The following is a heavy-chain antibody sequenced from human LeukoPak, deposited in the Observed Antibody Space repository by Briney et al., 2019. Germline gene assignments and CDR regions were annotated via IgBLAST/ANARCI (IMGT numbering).Heavy chain of an antibody. V-gene: IGHV3-11*01. J-gene: IGHJ4*02. CDR1: GFTFSDHY. CDR2: ISSGGVT. D-gene: IGHD1-26*01. Sequence: GSLRLSCAASGFTFSDHYMSWIRQAPGKGLEWVSFISSGGVTFFADSVKGRFTLSRDNGRNSLYLQMDSLRVEDTAVYYCARWAGDGSGSLDYWGQGSLVTVSS. CDR3: ARWAGDGSGSLDY.